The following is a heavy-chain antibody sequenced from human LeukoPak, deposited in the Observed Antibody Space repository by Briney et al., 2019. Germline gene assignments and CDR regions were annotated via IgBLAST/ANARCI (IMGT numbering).Heavy chain of an antibody. CDR1: GGSISNYY. Sequence: SETLSLTCTVSGGSISNYYWSWIRQAAGKGLEWIGRIYTTGSTNYNPSLKSRVTISVDTSKNQFSLKLSSVTAADTAVYYCARQIDPWAPFDPWGQGTLVTVSS. CDR3: ARQIDPWAPFDP. D-gene: IGHD3-9*01. V-gene: IGHV4-4*07. J-gene: IGHJ5*02. CDR2: IYTTGST.